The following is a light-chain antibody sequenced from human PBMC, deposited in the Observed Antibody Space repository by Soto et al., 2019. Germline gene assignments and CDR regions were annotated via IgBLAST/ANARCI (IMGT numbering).Light chain of an antibody. V-gene: IGKV3-20*01. Sequence: TVLTQSPGTLSLSAGERATLSCRASQSVRSSYLAWYQQKPGQAPRPLISGASSRATGIPDRFSGSESGTDGTLTVSRLETEDGSLYDCQQYGNSPITFCQGTRLEIK. CDR2: GAS. CDR3: QQYGNSPIT. J-gene: IGKJ5*01. CDR1: QSVRSSY.